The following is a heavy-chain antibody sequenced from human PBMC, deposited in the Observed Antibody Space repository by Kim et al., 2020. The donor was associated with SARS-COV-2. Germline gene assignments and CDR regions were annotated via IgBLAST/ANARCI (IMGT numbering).Heavy chain of an antibody. J-gene: IGHJ4*02. CDR3: ARVVSSRT. CDR2: GSSR. Sequence: GSSRSRADSVKGRCNISRGNAKNTLYLQMNSLRAEDTAVYYCARVVSSRTWGRGTLVTVSS. D-gene: IGHD6-13*01. V-gene: IGHV3-74*01.